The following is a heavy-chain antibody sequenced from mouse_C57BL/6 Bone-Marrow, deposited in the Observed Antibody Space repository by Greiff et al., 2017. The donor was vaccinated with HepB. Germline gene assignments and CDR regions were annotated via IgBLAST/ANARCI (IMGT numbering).Heavy chain of an antibody. V-gene: IGHV2-2*01. CDR3: ARLSPGAMDY. CDR1: GFSLTSYG. Sequence: QVQLQQSGPGLVQPSQSLSITCTVSGFSLTSYGVHWVRQSPGKGLEWLGVIWSGGSTDYNAAFISRLSISKDNSKSQVFFKMNSLQADDTAIYYCARLSPGAMDYWGQGTSVTVSS. J-gene: IGHJ4*01. CDR2: IWSGGST.